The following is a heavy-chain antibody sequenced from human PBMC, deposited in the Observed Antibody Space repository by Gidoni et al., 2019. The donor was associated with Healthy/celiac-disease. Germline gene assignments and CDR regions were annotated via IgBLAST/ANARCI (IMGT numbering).Heavy chain of an antibody. Sequence: QVQLVQSGAEVKKPGASVKVSCKASGYTFTSYDINWVRQATGQGLEWMGWMNPNSGNTGYAQKFQGRVTMTRNTSISTAYMELSSLRSEDTAVYYCARVEHIVVVTAIPDYYYGMDVWGQGTTVTVSS. D-gene: IGHD2-21*02. V-gene: IGHV1-8*01. CDR1: GYTFTSYD. CDR2: MNPNSGNT. CDR3: ARVEHIVVVTAIPDYYYGMDV. J-gene: IGHJ6*02.